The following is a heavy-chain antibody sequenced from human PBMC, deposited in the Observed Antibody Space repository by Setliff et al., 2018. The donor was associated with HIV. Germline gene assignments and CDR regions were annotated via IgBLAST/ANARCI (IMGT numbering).Heavy chain of an antibody. V-gene: IGHV3-30*02. J-gene: IGHJ3*02. CDR2: IEYDESNK. D-gene: IGHD3-16*01. CDR3: VKGGMTNAAFNI. CDR1: GFTFSISG. Sequence: GGSLRLSCVESGFTFSISGMHWVRQAPGKGLEWVTYIEYDESNKRYADNVKGRFTISRDNSKNTLYLQMNSLRLEDTALYYCVKGGMTNAAFNIWGPGTMVTVSS.